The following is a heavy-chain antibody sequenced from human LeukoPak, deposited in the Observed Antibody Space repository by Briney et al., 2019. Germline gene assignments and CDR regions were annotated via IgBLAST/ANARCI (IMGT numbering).Heavy chain of an antibody. CDR1: GGSFSGYY. CDR3: ARGRRGYSYGPGSGSFDY. D-gene: IGHD5-18*01. J-gene: IGHJ4*02. V-gene: IGHV4-34*01. CDR2: INHSGGT. Sequence: PSETLSLTCAVYGGSFSGYYWSWIRQPPGKGLEWIGEINHSGGTNYNPSLKSRVTISVDTSKNQFSLKLSSVTAADTAVYYCARGRRGYSYGPGSGSFDYWGQGTLVTVSS.